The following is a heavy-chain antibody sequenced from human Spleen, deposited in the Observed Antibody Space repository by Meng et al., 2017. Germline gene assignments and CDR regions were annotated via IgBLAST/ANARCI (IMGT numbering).Heavy chain of an antibody. J-gene: IGHJ6*02. D-gene: IGHD3-10*01. Sequence: GESLKISCQASGDIFSSYWIGWVRHMPGKGLEWMGIIHFGDSETRYNPSFQGQVTISADKSITTAYRQWSNLKASDTAMYYCVRSYYYGSENYAYYYYGMDVWGQGTTVTVSS. V-gene: IGHV5-51*01. CDR2: IHFGDSET. CDR3: VRSYYYGSENYAYYYYGMDV. CDR1: GDIFSSYW.